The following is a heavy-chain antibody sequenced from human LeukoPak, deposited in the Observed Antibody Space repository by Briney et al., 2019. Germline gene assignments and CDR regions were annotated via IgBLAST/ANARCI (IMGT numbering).Heavy chain of an antibody. CDR1: GGSISSYY. J-gene: IGHJ2*01. V-gene: IGHV4-59*01. CDR2: IYYSVST. CDR3: ARGGWYFGL. Sequence: SETLSLTCTVSGGSISSYYWSWIRQPPGKGLEWIGYIYYSVSTNYNPSLKSRVTISVDTSKNQFSLKLSSVTAADTAVYYCARGGWYFGLWGRGTLVTVSS.